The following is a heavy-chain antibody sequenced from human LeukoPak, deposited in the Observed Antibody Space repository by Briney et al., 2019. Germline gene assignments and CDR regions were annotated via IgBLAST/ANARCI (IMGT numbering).Heavy chain of an antibody. CDR2: IYHSGST. CDR3: ARVVAETAYPDP. D-gene: IGHD2-15*01. CDR1: GYSISSGYN. Sequence: SETLSLTCTVSGYSISSGYNWGWIRQPPGKGLEWIGSIYHSGSTYYNPSLKSRVTISVDTSKNQFSLKLSSVTAADTAVYYCARVVAETAYPDPWGQGTLVTVSS. J-gene: IGHJ5*02. V-gene: IGHV4-38-2*02.